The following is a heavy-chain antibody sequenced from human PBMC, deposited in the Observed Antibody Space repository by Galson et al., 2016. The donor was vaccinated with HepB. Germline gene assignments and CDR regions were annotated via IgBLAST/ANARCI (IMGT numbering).Heavy chain of an antibody. CDR3: TTWLSHHFDY. V-gene: IGHV3-23*01. Sequence: SLRLSCAASGFTFRNYALSWVRRAPGKGLEWVSHIDGPTPNTHYADPVRGRFSIYRDNSKDTLYLQMDSLTAEDSAIYYCTTWLSHHFDYWGQGTLLTVSS. J-gene: IGHJ4*02. D-gene: IGHD6-19*01. CDR1: GFTFRNYA. CDR2: IDGPTPNT.